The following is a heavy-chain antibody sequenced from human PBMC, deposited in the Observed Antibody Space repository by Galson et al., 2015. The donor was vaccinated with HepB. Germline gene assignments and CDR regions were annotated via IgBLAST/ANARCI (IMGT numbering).Heavy chain of an antibody. Sequence: SLRLSCAASGFTFSSYDMHWVRQAPGKGLEWVAVISYDGTKEYHADSVKGRLTISRDNSKSTVYLQISGLRVDDTAVYYCVKDSHYGFWQGSLFELWGQGTPVTVAS. J-gene: IGHJ4*02. CDR2: ISYDGTKE. CDR1: GFTFSSYD. D-gene: IGHD4-17*01. V-gene: IGHV3-30-3*01. CDR3: VKDSHYGFWQGSLFEL.